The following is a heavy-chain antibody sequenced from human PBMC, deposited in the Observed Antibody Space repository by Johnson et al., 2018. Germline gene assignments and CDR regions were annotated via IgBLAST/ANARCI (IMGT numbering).Heavy chain of an antibody. CDR3: ARDRQSYYDYDMDV. Sequence: QVQLQESGPGLVKPSETLSLTCSVSGGSIRSDYWSWIRQPPGKGLEWIGYIYYTGSTNYNPSLKNRVTISVDTSKNQFSLKMSSVTAADTAVYYCARDRQSYYDYDMDVWGKGTTVT. J-gene: IGHJ6*03. CDR1: GGSIRSDY. CDR2: IYYTGST. V-gene: IGHV4-59*01. D-gene: IGHD3-10*01.